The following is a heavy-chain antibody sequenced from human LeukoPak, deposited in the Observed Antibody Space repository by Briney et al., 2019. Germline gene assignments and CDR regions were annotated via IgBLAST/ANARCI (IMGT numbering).Heavy chain of an antibody. V-gene: IGHV4-4*09. J-gene: IGHJ5*02. CDR3: ARLGSSWYFWFDP. CDR1: GGSISSYY. Sequence: SETLSLTCTVSGGSISSYYGSWIRQPPGKGLEWIGYIYTSGSTNYNPSLKSRVTISVDTSKNQFSLKLSSVTAADTAVYYCARLGSSWYFWFDPWGQGTLVTGSS. D-gene: IGHD6-13*01. CDR2: IYTSGST.